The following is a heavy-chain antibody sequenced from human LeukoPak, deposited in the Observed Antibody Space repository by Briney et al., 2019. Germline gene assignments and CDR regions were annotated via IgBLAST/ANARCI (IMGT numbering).Heavy chain of an antibody. Sequence: SETLSLTCTVSGGSISSYYWSWIRQPAGKGLEWIGRIYTSGSTNYNPSLKSRVTMSVDASKNQFSLKLSSVTAADTAVYYCAASTAAGTFDYWGQGTLVTVSS. V-gene: IGHV4-4*07. CDR2: IYTSGST. J-gene: IGHJ4*02. CDR3: AASTAAGTFDY. CDR1: GGSISSYY. D-gene: IGHD6-13*01.